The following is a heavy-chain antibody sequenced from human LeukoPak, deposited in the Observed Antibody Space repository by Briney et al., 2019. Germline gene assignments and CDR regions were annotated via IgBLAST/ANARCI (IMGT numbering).Heavy chain of an antibody. D-gene: IGHD3-16*02. CDR1: GFFVSGNY. Sequence: GGSLRLSCAASGFFVSGNYMSWVRQAPGKGLEWVSGISGSGSSTFDADSVKGRFTISRDNSKNTLFLQMNSLRAEDTALYYCAKDYRMIAFGGVIGIDAFDIWGQGTMVTVSS. CDR3: AKDYRMIAFGGVIGIDAFDI. J-gene: IGHJ3*02. V-gene: IGHV3-23*01. CDR2: ISGSGSST.